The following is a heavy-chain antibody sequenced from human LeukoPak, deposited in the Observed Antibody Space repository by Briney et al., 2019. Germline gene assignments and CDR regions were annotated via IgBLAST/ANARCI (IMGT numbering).Heavy chain of an antibody. V-gene: IGHV3-74*01. D-gene: IGHD2-21*02. CDR3: ARYEQRPGVTASDP. Sequence: PGGSLRLSCAASGFTFSSYWMHWVRQAPGKGLVWVSRINGDGSSTSYADSVKGRFTISRDNAKNTLYLQMNSLRAEDTAVYYCARYEQRPGVTASDPWSQGTLVTVSS. CDR2: INGDGSST. J-gene: IGHJ5*02. CDR1: GFTFSSYW.